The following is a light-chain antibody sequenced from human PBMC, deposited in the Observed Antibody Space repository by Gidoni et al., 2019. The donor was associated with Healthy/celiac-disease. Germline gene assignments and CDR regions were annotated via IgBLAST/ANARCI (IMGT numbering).Light chain of an antibody. CDR2: DAS. CDR3: QQRSNWPPWT. J-gene: IGKJ1*01. CDR1: QSVSSY. V-gene: IGKV3-11*01. Sequence: SQSVSSYLAWYQQKPGQAPRLLIYDASNRATGIPARFSGSGSGTDSTLTISSLEPEDFAVYYCQQRSNWPPWTFGQGTKVEIK.